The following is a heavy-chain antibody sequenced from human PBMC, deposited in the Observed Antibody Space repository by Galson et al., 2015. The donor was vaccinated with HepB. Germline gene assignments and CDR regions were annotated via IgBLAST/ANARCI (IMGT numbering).Heavy chain of an antibody. D-gene: IGHD2-8*01. CDR2: IDNDGTGT. Sequence: LRLSCAASGFTFNKYWMHWVRQAPGKGLVWVSRIDNDGTGTDYGDSVKGRFTIPRDNAKNTLYLVMSNLRADGAAVYFCSRRMCNGLSCYLDSWGQGTRVSVSS. CDR3: SRRMCNGLSCYLDS. V-gene: IGHV3-74*01. J-gene: IGHJ4*02. CDR1: GFTFNKYW.